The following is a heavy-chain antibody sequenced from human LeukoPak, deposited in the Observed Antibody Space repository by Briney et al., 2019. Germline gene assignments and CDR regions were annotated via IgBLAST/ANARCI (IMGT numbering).Heavy chain of an antibody. V-gene: IGHV3-74*03. CDR3: GRVLGFDP. Sequence: GGSLRLSCAVSGFTFRSYGMHWVRQIPGKELVWVSHVNTDGSRTMYADSVKGRFTISRDNAMNTVDLQMNSLRAEDTAVYYCGRVLGFDPWGQGTLVTVSS. CDR2: VNTDGSRT. CDR1: GFTFRSYG. J-gene: IGHJ5*02.